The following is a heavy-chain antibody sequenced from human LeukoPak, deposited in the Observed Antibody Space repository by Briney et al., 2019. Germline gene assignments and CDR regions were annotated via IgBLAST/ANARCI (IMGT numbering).Heavy chain of an antibody. CDR2: MNPKSGAT. CDR3: ARGSDYDDYFYMDF. Sequence: GASVKVSCKASGYTFTGYYMHWVRQAPGQGLEWMGWMNPKSGATDYARKFQGRVTMTRDTSISTAYMELTRLRSDDTAVYFCARGSDYDDYFYMDFWGKGNTVTVSS. J-gene: IGHJ6*03. CDR1: GYTFTGYY. V-gene: IGHV1-2*02.